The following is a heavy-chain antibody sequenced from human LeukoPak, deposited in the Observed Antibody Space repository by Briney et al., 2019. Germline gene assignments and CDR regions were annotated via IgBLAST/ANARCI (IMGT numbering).Heavy chain of an antibody. CDR2: ISSSGSTI. CDR1: GFTFSSYE. Sequence: GGSLRLSCAASGFTFSSYEMNWVRKAPGPGLEWVSYISSSGSTIYYADSVKGRFTISRDNAKNSLYLQMNSLRAEDTAVYYCARDDIVVVVAATPYYYGMDVWGKGTTVTVSS. D-gene: IGHD2-15*01. J-gene: IGHJ6*04. CDR3: ARDDIVVVVAATPYYYGMDV. V-gene: IGHV3-48*03.